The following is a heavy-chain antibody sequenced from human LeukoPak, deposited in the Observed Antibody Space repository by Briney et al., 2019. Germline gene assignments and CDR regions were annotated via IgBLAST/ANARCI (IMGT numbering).Heavy chain of an antibody. CDR2: IYYSGST. J-gene: IGHJ5*02. Sequence: SENLSLTCNVSGGSVSNYYWSWIRQPPGKGLEWIGYIYYSGSTTYNPSLKSRVTMSVDTSKNQLSLNLNSVTAADTAVYYCARHRGLDPWGQGTLVTVSS. D-gene: IGHD3-10*01. CDR3: ARHRGLDP. V-gene: IGHV4-59*02. CDR1: GGSVSNYY.